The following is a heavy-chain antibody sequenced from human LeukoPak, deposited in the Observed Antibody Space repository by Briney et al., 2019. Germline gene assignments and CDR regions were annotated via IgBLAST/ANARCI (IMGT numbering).Heavy chain of an antibody. D-gene: IGHD1-7*01. Sequence: RASETLSLTCTVSGASISTYYWSWIRQPPGKGLEWIGYIYYSGNTNYNPSLKSRVTISVDTSKNQFSLRLTSVTAADTAVYYCARGQRNYFRAVDDWGQGPLVTVSS. CDR1: GASISTYY. J-gene: IGHJ4*02. V-gene: IGHV4-59*01. CDR3: ARGQRNYFRAVDD. CDR2: IYYSGNT.